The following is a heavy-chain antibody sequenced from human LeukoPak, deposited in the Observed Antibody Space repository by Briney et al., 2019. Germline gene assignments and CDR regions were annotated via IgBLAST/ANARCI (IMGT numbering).Heavy chain of an antibody. CDR3: ARAHRIVGATSNDY. J-gene: IGHJ4*02. D-gene: IGHD1-26*01. CDR2: ISAYNGNT. CDR1: GYTFTSYG. Sequence: ASVKVSCKASGYTFTSYGISWVRQAPGQGLEWMGWISAYNGNTNYAQKLQGRVTMTTDTSTSTAYMELRSLRSDDTAVYYCARAHRIVGATSNDYWGQGTLVTVSS. V-gene: IGHV1-18*01.